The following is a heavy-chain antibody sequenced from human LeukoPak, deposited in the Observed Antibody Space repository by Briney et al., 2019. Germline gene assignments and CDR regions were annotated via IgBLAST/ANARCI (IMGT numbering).Heavy chain of an antibody. D-gene: IGHD6-25*01. J-gene: IGHJ6*02. Sequence: GRSLRLSCAPSGFTFSSYSMDWVRQAPGKGLGWVSVIRSSGTYMFSANSLTGRFTISRDDAKNTPYLQMDSLRAEDTAVYYCAAARANHYYYVSDVGGQGTTVTVSS. CDR2: IRSSGTYM. V-gene: IGHV3-21*04. CDR3: AAARANHYYYVSDV. CDR1: GFTFSSYS.